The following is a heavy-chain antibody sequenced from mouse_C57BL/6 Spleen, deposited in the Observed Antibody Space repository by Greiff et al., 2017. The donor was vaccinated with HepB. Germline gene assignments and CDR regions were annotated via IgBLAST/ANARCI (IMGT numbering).Heavy chain of an antibody. V-gene: IGHV1-82*01. CDR3: AREGAYYSNSFAY. CDR2: IYPGDGDT. CDR1: GYAFSSSW. D-gene: IGHD2-5*01. Sequence: VQLQQSGPELVKPGASVKISCKASGYAFSSSWMNWVKQRPGKGLEWIGRIYPGDGDTNYNGKFKGKATLTADKSSSTAYMQLSSLTSEDSAVYFCAREGAYYSNSFAYWGQGTLVTVSA. J-gene: IGHJ3*01.